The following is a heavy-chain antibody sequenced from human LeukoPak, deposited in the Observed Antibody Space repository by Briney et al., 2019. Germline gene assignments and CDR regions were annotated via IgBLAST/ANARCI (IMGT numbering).Heavy chain of an antibody. D-gene: IGHD6-13*01. CDR1: GLTFSSYA. V-gene: IGHV3-30*03. CDR2: ISFDGSNN. J-gene: IGHJ4*02. CDR3: ARDMAAAGTIFDY. Sequence: TGRSLRLSCAASGLTFSSYAMHWVRQAPGKGLEWVAVISFDGSNNYHADSVKGRFTISRDNSKNTLYLQMNSLRDEDTAVYYCARDMAAAGTIFDYWGQGTLVTVSS.